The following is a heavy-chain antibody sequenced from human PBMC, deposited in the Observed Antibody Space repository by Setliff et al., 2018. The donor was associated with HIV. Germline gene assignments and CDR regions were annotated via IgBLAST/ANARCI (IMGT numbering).Heavy chain of an antibody. CDR1: GGSISSGSYY. Sequence: SETLSLTCTVSGGSISSGSYYWSWIRQPAGKGLEWIGRIYTTGITNYIPSLKSRVTISLDTSKNQFSLKLTSVTTADTAVYYCARGPRPVDVDYYYTDVWGKGTTVTVSS. V-gene: IGHV4-61*02. CDR2: IYTTGIT. J-gene: IGHJ6*03. CDR3: ARGPRPVDVDYYYTDV.